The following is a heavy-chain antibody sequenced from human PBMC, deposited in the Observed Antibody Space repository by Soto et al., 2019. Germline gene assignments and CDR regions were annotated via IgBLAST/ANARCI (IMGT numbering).Heavy chain of an antibody. D-gene: IGHD1-1*01. CDR3: ARGGDWKFDY. CDR2: IHPSVRT. CDR1: GGSININKW. V-gene: IGHV4-4*02. Sequence: QVQLQESCPGPVKPSGTLSLTCAVSGGSININKWWTWVRQPPGKGLEWVGEIHPSVRTNYSPALNSRLSLSVDKSNNQLSLKLTSLTAADTAVYYCARGGDWKFDYWGQGTQVTVSA. J-gene: IGHJ4*02.